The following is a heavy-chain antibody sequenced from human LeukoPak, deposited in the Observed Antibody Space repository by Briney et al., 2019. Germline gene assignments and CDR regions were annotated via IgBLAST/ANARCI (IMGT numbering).Heavy chain of an antibody. Sequence: ASVKVSCKVSGYTLTELSMHWVRQAPGEGLEWMGGSDPEDGETIYAQKFQGRVTLTEDTSADTAYMELSSLRSEDAAVYYCAADTAMSYWYFDLWGCGTLVTVSS. D-gene: IGHD5-18*01. V-gene: IGHV1-24*01. CDR2: SDPEDGET. J-gene: IGHJ2*01. CDR1: GYTLTELS. CDR3: AADTAMSYWYFDL.